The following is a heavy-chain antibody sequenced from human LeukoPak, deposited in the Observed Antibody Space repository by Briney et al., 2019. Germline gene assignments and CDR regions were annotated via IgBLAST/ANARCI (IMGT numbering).Heavy chain of an antibody. J-gene: IGHJ4*02. V-gene: IGHV1-18*01. CDR1: GYTFTSYG. D-gene: IGHD6-13*01. CDR2: ISAYNGNT. CDR3: ATAPRNEIPSSWYGAESFDY. Sequence: ASVKVSCKASGYTFTSYGISWVRQAPGQGLECMGWISAYNGNTNYAQKLQGRVTMTTDTSTSTAYMELRSLRSDDTAVYYCATAPRNEIPSSWYGAESFDYWGQGTLVTVSS.